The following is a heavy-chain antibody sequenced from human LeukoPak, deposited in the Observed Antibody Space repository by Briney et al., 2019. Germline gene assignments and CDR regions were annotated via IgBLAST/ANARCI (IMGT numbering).Heavy chain of an antibody. Sequence: GGSLRLSCAASGFTVSSNYMSWVRQAPGKGLEWVSVIYSGGSTYYADSVKGRFTISRDNSKNTLYLQMNSLRAEDTAVYFCAKPPRVLRYFDWLSGIDYWGQGTLVTVSS. CDR1: GFTVSSNY. CDR2: IYSGGST. J-gene: IGHJ4*02. V-gene: IGHV3-66*04. CDR3: AKPPRVLRYFDWLSGIDY. D-gene: IGHD3-9*01.